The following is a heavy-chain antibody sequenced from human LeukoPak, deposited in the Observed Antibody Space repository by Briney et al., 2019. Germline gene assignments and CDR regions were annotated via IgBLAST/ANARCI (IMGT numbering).Heavy chain of an antibody. CDR1: GGSMTNYY. CDR2: IYQTGDT. V-gene: IGHV4-59*08. CDR3: ARHEFAGPFAY. Sequence: SETLSLTCTVSGGSMTNYYWSWIRQPPGKGLEWISYIYQTGDTGSNPSLKSRATISLDMSKNQFSLKLSAATAADTAVYYCARHEFAGPFAYWGQGTLVTVSS. J-gene: IGHJ4*02. D-gene: IGHD6-13*01.